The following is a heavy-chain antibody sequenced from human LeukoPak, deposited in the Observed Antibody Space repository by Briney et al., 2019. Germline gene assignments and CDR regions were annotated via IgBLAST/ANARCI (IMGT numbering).Heavy chain of an antibody. J-gene: IGHJ4*02. CDR1: GFTFSSYS. V-gene: IGHV3-21*01. CDR2: ISSGSSYI. D-gene: IGHD3-16*01. Sequence: GGSLRLSCAASGFTFSSYSMNWVRQAPGKGLEWVSSISSGSSYIYYADSVKGRFTISRDNAKNSLYLQMNSLRAEDTAVYYCARDLGSDLGELDYWGQGTLVTVSS. CDR3: ARDLGSDLGELDY.